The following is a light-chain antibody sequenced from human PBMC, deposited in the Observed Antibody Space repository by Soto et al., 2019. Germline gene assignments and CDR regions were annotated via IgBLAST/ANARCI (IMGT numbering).Light chain of an antibody. Sequence: EIVLTQSPGTLSLSPGERATLSCRASQTITPTFLAWYQQKPGQAPRLLIYGASSRATDIPDRFSGSGSGTDFNLTISSLEPEDFAVYYCQQRSNWPLFTFGPGTKVDIK. CDR1: QTITPTF. J-gene: IGKJ3*01. V-gene: IGKV3D-20*02. CDR3: QQRSNWPLFT. CDR2: GAS.